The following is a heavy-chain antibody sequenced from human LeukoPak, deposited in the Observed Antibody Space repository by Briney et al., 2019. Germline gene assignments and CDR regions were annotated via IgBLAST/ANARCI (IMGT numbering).Heavy chain of an antibody. CDR2: IYPGDSDT. CDR3: ARSYCGGDCPTVNTFDI. D-gene: IGHD2-21*02. V-gene: IGHV5-51*01. Sequence: GESLKISCKGSGYSFTNYWIGWVRQMPGKGLEWMGIIYPGDSDTRYSLSFQGQVTISVDKSISTAYLQWSGLKASDTAMYYCARSYCGGDCPTVNTFDIWGQGTMVTVSS. CDR1: GYSFTNYW. J-gene: IGHJ3*02.